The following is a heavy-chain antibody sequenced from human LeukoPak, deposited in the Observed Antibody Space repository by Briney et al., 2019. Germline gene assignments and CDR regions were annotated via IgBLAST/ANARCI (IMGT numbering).Heavy chain of an antibody. CDR2: ISYDGSQK. Sequence: GRSLRLSCAVSGFIFSDYTMHCVRQAPGKGLDWVAVISYDGSQKYHADSVKGRFTISKDNSKNTVYRKMTSLRAENRAVFYCARANSRSWQYFDYSGQGNLV. CDR3: ARANSRSWQYFDY. J-gene: IGHJ4*02. CDR1: GFIFSDYT. V-gene: IGHV3-30*04. D-gene: IGHD6-13*01.